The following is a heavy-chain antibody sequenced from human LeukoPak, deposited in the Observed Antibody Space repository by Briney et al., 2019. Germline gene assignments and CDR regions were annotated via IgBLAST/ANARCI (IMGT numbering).Heavy chain of an antibody. Sequence: GGTLRLSCAAPGFTFSSYGMSWVRQAPGKGLEWVSAISGSGGSTYYADSVKGRFTISRDNSKNTLYLQMNSLRAEDTAVYYCAKDRRYYYDSSGYVSFDYWGQGTLVTVSS. D-gene: IGHD3-22*01. CDR3: AKDRRYYYDSSGYVSFDY. CDR1: GFTFSSYG. CDR2: ISGSGGST. J-gene: IGHJ4*02. V-gene: IGHV3-23*01.